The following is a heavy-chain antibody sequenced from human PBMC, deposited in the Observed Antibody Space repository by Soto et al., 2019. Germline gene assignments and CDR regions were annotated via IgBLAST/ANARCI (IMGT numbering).Heavy chain of an antibody. D-gene: IGHD3-16*02. Sequence: QLQLQESGPGLVKPSETPSLTCTVSGGSISSSSYYWGWIRQPPGKALGWIGCIYYSGSTYYNPSLKSRVTSTVDTSKKQFSLKLSYVTAADTAVYYCARLGYEFSVDYWGQGTLVTVSS. CDR2: IYYSGST. J-gene: IGHJ4*02. V-gene: IGHV4-39*01. CDR1: GGSISSSSYY. CDR3: ARLGYEFSVDY.